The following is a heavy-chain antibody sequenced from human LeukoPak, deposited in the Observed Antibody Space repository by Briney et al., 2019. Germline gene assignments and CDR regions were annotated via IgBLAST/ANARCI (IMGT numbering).Heavy chain of an antibody. D-gene: IGHD3-22*01. V-gene: IGHV1-8*01. CDR3: ARLSQTPDYYSNGGYYQLGF. Sequence: ASVKVSCKASRYTFTSYDINWVREAAGQGLEWMGWMNPNTGRTGFAQKFQGRLTITRDTSISTAYLELSSLRSEDTAIYYCARLSQTPDYYSNGGYYQLGFWGQGTPVTVSS. CDR2: MNPNTGRT. J-gene: IGHJ4*02. CDR1: RYTFTSYD.